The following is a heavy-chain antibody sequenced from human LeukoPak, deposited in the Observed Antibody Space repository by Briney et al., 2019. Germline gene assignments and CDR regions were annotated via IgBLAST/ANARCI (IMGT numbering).Heavy chain of an antibody. Sequence: GESLKSSCKGSGYSFTNYWIGWVRQMAGKGLEWMGIIYPGDSDTRYIPSFQGQVSISADKSTSTAYLQWSSLRASDTAMYYCARRVDSYWFFDYWGQGTLVTVSS. CDR3: ARRVDSYWFFDY. CDR2: IYPGDSDT. J-gene: IGHJ4*02. D-gene: IGHD1-26*01. V-gene: IGHV5-51*01. CDR1: GYSFTNYW.